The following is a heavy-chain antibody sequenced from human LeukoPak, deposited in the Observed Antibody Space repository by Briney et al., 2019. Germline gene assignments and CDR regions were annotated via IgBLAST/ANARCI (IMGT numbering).Heavy chain of an antibody. V-gene: IGHV3-23*01. CDR1: GFTFSNYA. CDR3: ARQFGSGWYFDY. CDR2: ITGSGANT. D-gene: IGHD6-19*01. J-gene: IGHJ4*02. Sequence: GGSLRLSCAASGFTFSNYAMSWVRQAPGKGLEWVSGITGSGANTSYADSVRGRFTISRDNAKNTLHLQMDSLRVEDTAVYYCARQFGSGWYFDYWGQGTLVTVSS.